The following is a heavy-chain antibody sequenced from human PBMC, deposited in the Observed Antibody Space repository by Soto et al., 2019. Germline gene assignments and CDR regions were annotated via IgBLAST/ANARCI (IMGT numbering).Heavy chain of an antibody. D-gene: IGHD2-15*01. V-gene: IGHV6-1*01. Sequence: SQTLSLTCAICGDSVSNNGATWNWIRQSPSRGLDWLGRAYYRSRCLYDYATSVRGRITINPDTSRNQFSLQLNSVTPEDTAVYYCARDPPDFNSGFDYWGQGTPVTVSS. CDR3: ARDPPDFNSGFDY. CDR1: GDSVSNNGAT. CDR2: AYYRSRCLY. J-gene: IGHJ4*02.